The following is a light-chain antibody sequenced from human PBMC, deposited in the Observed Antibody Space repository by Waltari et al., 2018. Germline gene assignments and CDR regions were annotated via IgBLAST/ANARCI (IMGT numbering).Light chain of an antibody. V-gene: IGLV1-51*01. J-gene: IGLJ2*01. Sequence: QSVLTQPPSVSAAPGQKVTISCSGSSSDIGGNYVSWYQQLPGTAPKLLIYDNNKRPSGISDLFAASKSGTSATLVITGLQTGDEADYYCGARDSSLFIVLFGGGTKLTVL. CDR2: DNN. CDR3: GARDSSLFIVL. CDR1: SSDIGGNY.